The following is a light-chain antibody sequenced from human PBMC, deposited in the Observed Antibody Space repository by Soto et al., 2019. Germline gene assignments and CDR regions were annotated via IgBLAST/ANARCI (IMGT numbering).Light chain of an antibody. J-gene: IGLJ1*01. V-gene: IGLV2-14*01. CDR3: SSYTSSSIFYV. CDR1: SSDVGGYNY. CDR2: DVS. Sequence: QSALTQPASVSGSPGQSITISCTGTSSDVGGYNYISWYQQHPGKAHKLMIYDVSNRPSGVSNRFSGSKSGNTASLTISGLQAEDEADYYCSSYTSSSIFYVFGTGTKVTVL.